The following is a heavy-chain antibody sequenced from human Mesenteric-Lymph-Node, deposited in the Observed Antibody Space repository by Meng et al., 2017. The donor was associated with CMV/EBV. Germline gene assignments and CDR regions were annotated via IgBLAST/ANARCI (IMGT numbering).Heavy chain of an antibody. CDR3: ARAAIRGYYYYGMDV. J-gene: IGHJ6*02. CDR1: GFSFNYYG. V-gene: IGHV3-21*01. Sequence: GESLKISCEASGFSFNYYGMNWVRQAPGKGLEWVSSISSSGNYMYYADSVKGRFTISRDNSKNTLYLQMNSLRAEDTAVYYCARAAIRGYYYYGMDVWGQGTTVTVSS. CDR2: ISSSGNYM.